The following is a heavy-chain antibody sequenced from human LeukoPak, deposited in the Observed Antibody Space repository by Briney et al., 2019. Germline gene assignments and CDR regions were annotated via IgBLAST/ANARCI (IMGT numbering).Heavy chain of an antibody. Sequence: SETLSLTCAVYDGSFSGYYWSWIRQPPGKGLEWIGEINHSGSTNYNPSLKSRVTISVDTSKNQFSLKLSSVTAADTAVYYCATSRIVVVPAXIFPDVWGQGTTVTVSS. CDR2: INHSGST. J-gene: IGHJ6*02. D-gene: IGHD2-2*01. CDR1: DGSFSGYY. CDR3: ATSRIVVVPAXIFPDV. V-gene: IGHV4-34*01.